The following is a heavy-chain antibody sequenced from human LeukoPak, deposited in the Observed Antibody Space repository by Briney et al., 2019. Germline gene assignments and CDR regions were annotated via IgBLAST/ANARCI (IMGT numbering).Heavy chain of an antibody. CDR1: GFTFSSYW. CDR3: ARDRYGAHDY. J-gene: IGHJ4*02. D-gene: IGHD3-16*01. CDR2: INSDGSTT. Sequence: GGSLRLSCAASGFTFSSYWMHWVRQPPGKGLEWVSRINSDGSTTAYADSVKGRFTISGKYAKNTLYLQMNSLRAEDTAVYYCARDRYGAHDYWGQGTLVTVSS. V-gene: IGHV3-74*01.